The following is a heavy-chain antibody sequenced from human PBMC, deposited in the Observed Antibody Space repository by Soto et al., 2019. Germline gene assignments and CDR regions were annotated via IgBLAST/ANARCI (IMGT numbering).Heavy chain of an antibody. V-gene: IGHV4-31*03. CDR3: ARLTYCSSTSCPMGGYYYYGMDV. CDR2: IYYSGST. CDR1: GVSISSGGYY. J-gene: IGHJ6*02. Sequence: SETLSLTCTVSGVSISSGGYYWSWIRQHPGKGLEWIGYIYYSGSTYYNPSLKSRVTISVDTSKNQFSLKLSSVTAADTAVYYCARLTYCSSTSCPMGGYYYYGMDVWGQGTTVTVSS. D-gene: IGHD2-2*01.